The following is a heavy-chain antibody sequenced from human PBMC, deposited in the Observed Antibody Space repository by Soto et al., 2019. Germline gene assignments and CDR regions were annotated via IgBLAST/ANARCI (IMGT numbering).Heavy chain of an antibody. CDR3: TRLYYCSGGSCFPSYYNGMDV. CDR2: IRSKINSDTT. V-gene: IGHV3-73*01. D-gene: IGHD2-15*01. J-gene: IGHJ6*02. Sequence: GGSLRLSCAASGFTFSGSAMHWVRQASGKGLEWVGRIRSKINSDTTAYAASVKGRFTISRDDSKNTAYLQMNSLKTEDTAVYYCTRLYYCSGGSCFPSYYNGMDVWGQGTTVTVSS. CDR1: GFTFSGSA.